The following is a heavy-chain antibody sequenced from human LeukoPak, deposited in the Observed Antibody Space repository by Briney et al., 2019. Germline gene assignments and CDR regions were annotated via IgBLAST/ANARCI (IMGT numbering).Heavy chain of an antibody. Sequence: SETLSLTCAVYGGSFSGYYWSWIRQPPGKGLEWIGEINHSGSTNYNPSLKSRVTISVDTSKNQFSLKLSSVTAADTAVYYCARGLRTLWLRPTPNFDYWGQGTLVTVSS. V-gene: IGHV4-34*01. CDR3: ARGLRTLWLRPTPNFDY. CDR2: INHSGST. J-gene: IGHJ4*02. D-gene: IGHD5-18*01. CDR1: GGSFSGYY.